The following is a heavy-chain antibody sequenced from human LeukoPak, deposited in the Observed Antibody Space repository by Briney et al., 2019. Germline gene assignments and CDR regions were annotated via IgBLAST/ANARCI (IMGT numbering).Heavy chain of an antibody. CDR3: ARSLYYYDSSGYYYGCAFDI. Sequence: GASVKVSCKASGYTFTSYDINWVRQATGQGLEWMGWMNPNSGNTGYAQKFQGRVTMTRNTSISTAYMEPSSLRSEDTAVYYCARSLYYYDSSGYYYGCAFDIWGQGTMVTVSS. CDR2: MNPNSGNT. V-gene: IGHV1-8*01. J-gene: IGHJ3*02. CDR1: GYTFTSYD. D-gene: IGHD3-22*01.